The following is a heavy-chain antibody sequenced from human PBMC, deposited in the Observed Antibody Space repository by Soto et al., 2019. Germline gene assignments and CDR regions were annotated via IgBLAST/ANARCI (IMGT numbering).Heavy chain of an antibody. D-gene: IGHD6-19*01. CDR1: GGSISDYY. CDR2: IYDSGST. CDR3: ARVGGSGWYVDY. J-gene: IGHJ4*02. Sequence: QVQLQESGPGLVKPSETLSLTCTVSGGSISDYYWTWIRQPPGKGLEWLGYIYDSGSTSYNPSLKGRANISVDRSKSQFSLTLSSVTAADTALYYCARVGGSGWYVDYWGQGTLVTVSS. V-gene: IGHV4-59*01.